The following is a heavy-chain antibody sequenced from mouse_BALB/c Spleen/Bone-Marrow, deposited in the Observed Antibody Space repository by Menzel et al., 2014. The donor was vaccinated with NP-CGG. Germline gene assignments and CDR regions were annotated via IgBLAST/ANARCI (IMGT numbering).Heavy chain of an antibody. J-gene: IGHJ4*01. CDR1: GYTFTNYW. V-gene: IGHV1-7*01. D-gene: IGHD2-1*01. CDR3: ARGNYEAMDY. Sequence: QVQLQQSEAELAKPGASVKMSCRASGYTFTNYWMHWVKQRPEQGLEWIGYINPSTGYTAYNQKFKDKATLTADKSSNTAYMQLSSLSAEDSSVYYSARGNYEAMDYWGQGTSVTVSS. CDR2: INPSTGYT.